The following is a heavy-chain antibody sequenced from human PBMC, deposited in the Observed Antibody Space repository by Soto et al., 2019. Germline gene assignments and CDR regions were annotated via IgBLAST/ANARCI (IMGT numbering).Heavy chain of an antibody. J-gene: IGHJ6*02. Sequence: ASVKVSCKASGYTFTGYYMHWVRQAPGQGLEWMGWINPNSGGTNYAQKFQGWVTMTRDTSVSTAYMELSRLRSDDTAVYYCAREVMYYGSGKGYYYYYYGMDVWGQGTTVTVS. V-gene: IGHV1-2*04. CDR2: INPNSGGT. CDR1: GYTFTGYY. D-gene: IGHD3-10*01. CDR3: AREVMYYGSGKGYYYYYYGMDV.